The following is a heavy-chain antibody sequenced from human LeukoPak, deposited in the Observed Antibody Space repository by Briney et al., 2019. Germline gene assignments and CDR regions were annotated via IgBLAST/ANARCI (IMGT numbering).Heavy chain of an antibody. CDR1: GFTFTTSW. D-gene: IGHD3-10*01. Sequence: VGSLRLSCAPSGFTFTTSWMSWVRQAPGKGLEWVSHISSSGSTIYYADSVKGRFTISRDNAKNSLYLQRNSLRAEDTAVYYCARARPVYYGGECGYWGQGTLVTVSS. CDR3: ARARPVYYGGECGY. V-gene: IGHV3-11*01. CDR2: ISSSGSTI. J-gene: IGHJ4*02.